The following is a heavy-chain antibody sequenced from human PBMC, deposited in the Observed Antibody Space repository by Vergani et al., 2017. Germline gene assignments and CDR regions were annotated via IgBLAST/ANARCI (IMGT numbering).Heavy chain of an antibody. CDR2: IIPIFGTA. Sequence: VQLVQSGAEVKKPGSSVKVSCKASGGTFSSYAISWVRQAPGQGLEWMGGIIPIFGTANYAQKFQGRVTITADESTSTAYMELSSLRSEDTAVYYCARDKAYCSSTSCYTFDPWGQGTLVTVSS. CDR1: GGTFSSYA. CDR3: ARDKAYCSSTSCYTFDP. V-gene: IGHV1-69*01. J-gene: IGHJ5*02. D-gene: IGHD2-2*01.